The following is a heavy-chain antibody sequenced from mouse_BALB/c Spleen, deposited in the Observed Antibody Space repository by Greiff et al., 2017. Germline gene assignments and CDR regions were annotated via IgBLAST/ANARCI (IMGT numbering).Heavy chain of an antibody. J-gene: IGHJ2*01. Sequence: EVQLVESGGDLVKPGGSLKLSCAASGFTFSSYGMSWVRQTPDKRLEWVATISSGGSYTYYPDSVKGRFTISRDNAKNTLYLQMSSLKSEDTAMYYCARRGIYYDYDKGGFDDWGQGTTLTVSS. V-gene: IGHV5-6*01. CDR1: GFTFSSYG. D-gene: IGHD2-4*01. CDR2: ISSGGSYT. CDR3: ARRGIYYDYDKGGFDD.